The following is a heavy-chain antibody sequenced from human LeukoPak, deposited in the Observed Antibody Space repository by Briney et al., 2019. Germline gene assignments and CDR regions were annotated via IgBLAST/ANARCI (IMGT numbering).Heavy chain of an antibody. V-gene: IGHV4-39*07. Sequence: PSETLSLTCTVSGGSISSSGYYWGWIRQPPGKGLEWIGSIYYSGTTYYNPSLKSRVTISVDTSKNQFSLKLSSVTAADTAVYYCARGSFYFYSNYDYFDYWGQGTLVTVSS. CDR2: IYYSGTT. CDR1: GGSISSSGYY. CDR3: ARGSFYFYSNYDYFDY. D-gene: IGHD4-11*01. J-gene: IGHJ4*02.